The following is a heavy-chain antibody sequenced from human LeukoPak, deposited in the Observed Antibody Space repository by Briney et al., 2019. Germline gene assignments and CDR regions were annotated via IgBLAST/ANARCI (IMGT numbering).Heavy chain of an antibody. CDR3: ARALFVGAFYGMDV. V-gene: IGHV3-33*01. Sequence: GGSLRLSCAAAGFTFSNYGIHWVRQAPGKGLGWVAIIWSDGSNNYYADSGKGPFTIYRDNSKNTLYMQMNSLRAEDTAVYYCARALFVGAFYGMDVWGQGTTVTVSS. D-gene: IGHD1-26*01. CDR1: GFTFSNYG. CDR2: IWSDGSNN. J-gene: IGHJ6*02.